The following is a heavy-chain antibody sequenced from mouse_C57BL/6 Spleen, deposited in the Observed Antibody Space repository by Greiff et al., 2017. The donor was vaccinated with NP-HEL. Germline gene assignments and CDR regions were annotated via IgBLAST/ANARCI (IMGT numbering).Heavy chain of an antibody. CDR3: TREGTTVVENYFDY. J-gene: IGHJ2*01. D-gene: IGHD1-1*01. Sequence: VQLQQSGAELVRPGASVTLSCKASGYTFTDYELHWVKQTPVHGLEWIGAIDPETGGTAYNQKFKGKAILTADKSSSTAYMELRSLTSEDSAVYYCTREGTTVVENYFDYWGQGTTLTVSS. CDR2: IDPETGGT. CDR1: GYTFTDYE. V-gene: IGHV1-15*01.